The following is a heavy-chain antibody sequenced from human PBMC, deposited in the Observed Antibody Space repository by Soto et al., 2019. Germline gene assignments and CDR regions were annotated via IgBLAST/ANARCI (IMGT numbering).Heavy chain of an antibody. Sequence: QVQLVQSGAEVKKPGSSVKVSCKASGGTFSSYAISWVRQAPGRGLEWMGGIIPIFGTANYAQKFQGRVTINADESTSTAYMELSSLRSEETAVYYCARDGPPGSGHGYFDYWGQGTLVTVSS. CDR1: GGTFSSYA. V-gene: IGHV1-69*01. D-gene: IGHD3-10*01. CDR3: ARDGPPGSGHGYFDY. J-gene: IGHJ4*02. CDR2: IIPIFGTA.